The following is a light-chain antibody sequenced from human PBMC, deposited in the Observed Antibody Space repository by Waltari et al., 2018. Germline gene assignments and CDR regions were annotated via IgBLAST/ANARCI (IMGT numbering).Light chain of an antibody. CDR1: SDDVGNYNL. V-gene: IGLV2-23*01. CDR2: EGT. J-gene: IGLJ3*02. CDR3: CSFASTSTLNWV. Sequence: QSALTQPASVSGSPGQSVTISCTETSDDVGNYNLVSWYQQHPGKVPQLMIYEGTKRPSGVSNRFSGSKSGNTASLTISGLQAEDEVDYYCCSFASTSTLNWVFGGGTKLTVL.